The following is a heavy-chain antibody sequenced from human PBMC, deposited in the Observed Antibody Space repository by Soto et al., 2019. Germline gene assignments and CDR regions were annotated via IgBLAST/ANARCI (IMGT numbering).Heavy chain of an antibody. CDR2: IWYDGSNK. V-gene: IGHV3-33*01. Sequence: VGSLRLSCAASGFTFSSYGMHWVRQAPGKGLEWVAVIWYDGSNKYYADSVKGRFTISRDNSKNTLYLQMNSLRAEDTAVYYCARELNYYDSSGYLAQDYWGQGTLVTVSS. CDR3: ARELNYYDSSGYLAQDY. D-gene: IGHD3-22*01. J-gene: IGHJ4*02. CDR1: GFTFSSYG.